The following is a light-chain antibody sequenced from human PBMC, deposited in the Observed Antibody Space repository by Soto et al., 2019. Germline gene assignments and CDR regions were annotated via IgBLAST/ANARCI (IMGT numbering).Light chain of an antibody. CDR3: QQYYNWSWT. CDR1: QSVSSN. V-gene: IGKV3-15*01. Sequence: EIVMTQSPATLSVSPGERATLSCRASQSVSSNLAWYQQKPGQAPRLLIYGASTRATGIPARFSGSGSGTAFTLPISSLQSEDFAVSYCQQYYNWSWTFGQGTKVEIK. J-gene: IGKJ1*01. CDR2: GAS.